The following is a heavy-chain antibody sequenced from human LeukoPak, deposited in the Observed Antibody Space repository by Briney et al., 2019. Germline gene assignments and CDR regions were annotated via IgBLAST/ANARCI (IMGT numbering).Heavy chain of an antibody. V-gene: IGHV1-2*04. J-gene: IGHJ4*02. CDR1: GYTFTGYY. D-gene: IGHD5-12*01. CDR3: ARGGYSGYDYYFDY. Sequence: ASAKVSCKASGYTFTGYYMHWVRQAPGQGLEWMGWINPNSGDTNYAQKFQGWVTMTRDTSISTAYMELSRLRSDDTAVYYCARGGYSGYDYYFDYWGQGTLVTVSS. CDR2: INPNSGDT.